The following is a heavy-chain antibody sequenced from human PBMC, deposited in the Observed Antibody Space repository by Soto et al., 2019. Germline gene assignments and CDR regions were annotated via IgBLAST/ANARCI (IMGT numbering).Heavy chain of an antibody. CDR1: GGSISSYY. J-gene: IGHJ3*02. V-gene: IGHV4-59*08. Sequence: PSETLSLTCTFSGGSISSYYWSWIRQPPGKGLEWIGYIYYSGSTNYNPSLKSRVTISVDTSKNQFSLKLSSVTATDTAVYYCARQWSTATVTTGLAFDIWGQGTMVTVSS. CDR2: IYYSGST. D-gene: IGHD4-17*01. CDR3: ARQWSTATVTTGLAFDI.